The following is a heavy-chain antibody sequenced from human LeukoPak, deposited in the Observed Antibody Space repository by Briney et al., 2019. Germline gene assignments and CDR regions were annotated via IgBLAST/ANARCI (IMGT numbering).Heavy chain of an antibody. D-gene: IGHD3-22*01. Sequence: GRSLRLSCTAAGFSFGDYAMSWFRQAPGKGLEWVGFIRSKAYSGTTEYAASVKGRFTISRDDSKSIAYLQMNSLKTEDTAVYYCTRAWHDSSGYYFDYWGQGTLVTVSS. V-gene: IGHV3-49*03. J-gene: IGHJ4*02. CDR1: GFSFGDYA. CDR3: TRAWHDSSGYYFDY. CDR2: IRSKAYSGTT.